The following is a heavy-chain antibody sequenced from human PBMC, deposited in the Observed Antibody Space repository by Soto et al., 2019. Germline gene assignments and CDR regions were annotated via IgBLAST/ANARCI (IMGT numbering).Heavy chain of an antibody. V-gene: IGHV3-30*18. CDR3: AKSSFGELFPGYHLDY. CDR2: ISYDGSNK. J-gene: IGHJ4*02. D-gene: IGHD3-10*01. Sequence: GGSLRLSCAASGFTFSSYGMHWVRQAPGKGLEWVAVISYDGSNKYYADSVKGRFTISRDNSKNTLYLQMNSLRAEDTAVYYCAKSSFGELFPGYHLDYWGQGTLVTVSS. CDR1: GFTFSSYG.